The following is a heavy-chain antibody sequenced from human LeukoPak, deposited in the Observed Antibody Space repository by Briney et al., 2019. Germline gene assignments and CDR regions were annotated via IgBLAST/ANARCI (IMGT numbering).Heavy chain of an antibody. V-gene: IGHV4-30-4*08. D-gene: IGHD2-2*01. J-gene: IGHJ3*02. CDR3: AFRSDIVVVPAAQSAFDI. Sequence: SETLSLTCTVSGGSISSGDYYWSWIRQPPGKGLEWIGYIYYSGSTYYNPSLKSRVTISVDTSKNQFSLKLSSVTAADTAVYYCAFRSDIVVVPAAQSAFDIWGQGTMVTVSS. CDR1: GGSISSGDYY. CDR2: IYYSGST.